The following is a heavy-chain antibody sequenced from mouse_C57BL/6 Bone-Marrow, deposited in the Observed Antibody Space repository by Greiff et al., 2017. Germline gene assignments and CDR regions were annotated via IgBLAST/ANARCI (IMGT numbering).Heavy chain of an antibody. V-gene: IGHV5-4*01. Sequence: EVQRVESGGGLVKPGGSLKLSCAASGFTFSSYAMSWVRQTPEKRLEWVATISDGGSYTYYPDNVKGRFTISRDNAKNNLYLQMSHLKSEDTAMYYCARDYGNYESAYWGQGTLVTVSA. CDR2: ISDGGSYT. D-gene: IGHD2-1*01. CDR1: GFTFSSYA. CDR3: ARDYGNYESAY. J-gene: IGHJ3*01.